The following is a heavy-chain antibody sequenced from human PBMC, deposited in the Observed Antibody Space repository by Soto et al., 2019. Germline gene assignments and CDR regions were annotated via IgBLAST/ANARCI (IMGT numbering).Heavy chain of an antibody. D-gene: IGHD3-22*01. CDR3: ARGRYYYDSSGYMFDY. CDR2: TYYRSKWNN. CDR1: GDSVSSNSAA. J-gene: IGHJ4*02. Sequence: SQTLSLTCAISGDSVSSNSAAWNWVRQSPSRGLEWLGRTYYRSKWNNDYAVSVKRRITINPDTSKNQFSLQLNPVTAADTAVYYCARGRYYYDSSGYMFDYWGQGTLVTVSS. V-gene: IGHV6-1*01.